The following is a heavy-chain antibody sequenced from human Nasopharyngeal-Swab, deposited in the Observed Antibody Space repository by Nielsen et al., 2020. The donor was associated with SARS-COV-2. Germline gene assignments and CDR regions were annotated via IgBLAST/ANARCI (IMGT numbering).Heavy chain of an antibody. Sequence: ASVKVSCKASGYTFTGYYMHWVRQAPGQGIEWMGWINPNSGGTNYAQKFQGRVTMTRDTSISTAYMELSRLRSDDTAVYYCARPQYQLLNYYYYGMDVWGQGTTVTVSS. V-gene: IGHV1-2*02. J-gene: IGHJ6*02. D-gene: IGHD2-2*01. CDR2: INPNSGGT. CDR1: GYTFTGYY. CDR3: ARPQYQLLNYYYYGMDV.